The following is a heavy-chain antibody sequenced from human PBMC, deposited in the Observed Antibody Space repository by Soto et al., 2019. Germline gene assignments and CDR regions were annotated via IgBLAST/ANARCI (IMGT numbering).Heavy chain of an antibody. D-gene: IGHD6-6*01. Sequence: SVKVSCKASGGTFRSYTISWVRQAPGQGLEWMGRIIPILGIANYAQKFQGRVTITADKSTSTAYMELSSLRSEDTAVYYSARDRAARQKGFDYWGQGTLVTVSS. CDR1: GGTFRSYT. V-gene: IGHV1-69*04. CDR2: IIPILGIA. J-gene: IGHJ4*02. CDR3: ARDRAARQKGFDY.